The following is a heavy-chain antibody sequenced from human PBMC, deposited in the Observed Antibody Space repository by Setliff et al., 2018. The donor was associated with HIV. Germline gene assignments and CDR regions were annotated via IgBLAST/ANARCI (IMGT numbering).Heavy chain of an antibody. CDR3: AGSRGYFVKAE. CDR1: GASLSRSTYY. D-gene: IGHD3-22*01. J-gene: IGHJ4*02. Sequence: PSETLSLTCTVSGASLSRSTYYWGWIRQPPGKGLEWIGTMYSSGTTYYNPSLKSRVTISVDTAKNQFSLRLTSVTAADTAVYYCAGSRGYFVKAEWGQGTLVTVS. V-gene: IGHV4-39*01. CDR2: MYSSGTT.